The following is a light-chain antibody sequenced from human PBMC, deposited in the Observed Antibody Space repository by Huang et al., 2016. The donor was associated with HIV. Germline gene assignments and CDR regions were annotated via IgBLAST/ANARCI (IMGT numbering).Light chain of an antibody. CDR2: GAS. V-gene: IGKV1-39*01. CDR3: QQSARTPRT. Sequence: DIQITQSPSSLSASVGDRVNITCRASQNINRYLNWYQQRPGEAPKLLIHGASSLQSRVPSRFTGSVSGTDFTLTISSLQPEDSATYYCQQSARTPRTFGQGTKLEI. CDR1: QNINRY. J-gene: IGKJ2*01.